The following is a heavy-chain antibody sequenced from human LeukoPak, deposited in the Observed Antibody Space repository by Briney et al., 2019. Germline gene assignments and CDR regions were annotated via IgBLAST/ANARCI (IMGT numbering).Heavy chain of an antibody. Sequence: GGSQRLSCAVSGLSFSTSWMDWVRQAPGKGLEWVASINPDESEKYSAGSVKGRFTISRDNAKNSLFLQMENLRVEDTAFYYCVRDLHYSRLDYWGQGMLVAVSS. D-gene: IGHD4-11*01. CDR3: VRDLHYSRLDY. V-gene: IGHV3-7*01. CDR2: INPDESEK. CDR1: GLSFSTSW. J-gene: IGHJ4*02.